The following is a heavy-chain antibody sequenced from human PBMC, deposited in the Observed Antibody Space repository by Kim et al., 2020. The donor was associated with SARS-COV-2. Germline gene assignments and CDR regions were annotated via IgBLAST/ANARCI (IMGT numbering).Heavy chain of an antibody. D-gene: IGHD3-3*01. J-gene: IGHJ5*02. CDR1: GYTFTSYY. CDR2: INPGGGGT. V-gene: IGHV1-46*01. CDR3: ARGVYDVWSGAPNLNWLDP. Sequence: ASVKVSCKTSGYTFTSYYMHWVRQAPGQGLEWMGIINPGGGGTNYAQKFQGRVTMTRDTSTRTVYMELSSLRSEDTAVYYCARGVYDVWSGAPNLNWLDPWGQGTLVTVSS.